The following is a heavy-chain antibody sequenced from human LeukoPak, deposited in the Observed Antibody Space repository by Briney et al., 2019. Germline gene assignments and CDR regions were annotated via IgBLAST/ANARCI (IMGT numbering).Heavy chain of an antibody. CDR2: INPDGSST. Sequence: GGSLRLSCAASGFTFSNYWIHWVRQAPGKGLVWVSRINPDGSSTSYADSVKGRFTISRDNAKNTLYLQMNSLRAEDTAVYYCAKGTRTDLGIDYYYMDVWGKGTTVTVSS. CDR1: GFTFSNYW. J-gene: IGHJ6*03. CDR3: AKGTRTDLGIDYYYMDV. V-gene: IGHV3-74*01. D-gene: IGHD7-27*01.